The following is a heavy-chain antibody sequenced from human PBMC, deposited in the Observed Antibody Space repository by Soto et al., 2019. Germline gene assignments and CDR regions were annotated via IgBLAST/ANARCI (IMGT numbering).Heavy chain of an antibody. Sequence: EVQLVESGGGLVQPGGSLRLSCAASGFTFSTYWMSWVRQAPGQGLQWVANIKQDGTETYYVESVKGRFTISRDNAKNSVFLQMNGLGVEDTAVYYCAREANLGCWGQGTLVTVSS. V-gene: IGHV3-7*01. CDR1: GFTFSTYW. J-gene: IGHJ4*02. D-gene: IGHD3-16*01. CDR2: IKQDGTET. CDR3: AREANLGC.